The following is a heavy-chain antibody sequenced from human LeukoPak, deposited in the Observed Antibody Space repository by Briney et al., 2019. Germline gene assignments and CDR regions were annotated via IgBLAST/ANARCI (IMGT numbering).Heavy chain of an antibody. J-gene: IGHJ4*02. CDR1: GGSISSYY. CDR3: AREDRLGGWLQFIY. Sequence: PSETLSLTCTVSGGSISSYYWSWIRQPPGKGLEWIGYIYYSGSTNYNPSLKSRVTISVDTSKNQFSLKLSSVTAADTAVYYCAREDRLGGWLQFIYWGQGTLVTVSS. V-gene: IGHV4-59*01. D-gene: IGHD5-24*01. CDR2: IYYSGST.